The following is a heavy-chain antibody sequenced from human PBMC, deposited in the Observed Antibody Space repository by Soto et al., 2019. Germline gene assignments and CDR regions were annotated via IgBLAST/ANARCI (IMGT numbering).Heavy chain of an antibody. CDR2: ISSDGSNK. D-gene: IGHD2-21*01. CDR3: ARVDECGSDCDLCY. CDR1: GFTFSSHA. J-gene: IGHJ4*02. V-gene: IGHV3-30-3*01. Sequence: QMQLVESGGGVVQPGRSLRLSCSVSGFTFSSHAMHWVRQAPGKGLEWVALISSDGSNKYYADSVKGRFTTSRDNSKNTMYLQMNSLRVEDTAVYYCARVDECGSDCDLCYWGQAVLDTVSS.